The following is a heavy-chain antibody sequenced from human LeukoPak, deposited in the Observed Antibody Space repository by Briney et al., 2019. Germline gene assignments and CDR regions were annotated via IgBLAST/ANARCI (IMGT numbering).Heavy chain of an antibody. J-gene: IGHJ4*02. CDR2: VYYSGST. V-gene: IGHV4-39*01. CDR3: ARRTADRIFDY. D-gene: IGHD1-1*01. CDR1: GGSISSSTYY. Sequence: SETLSLTSTVSGGSISSSTYYWGWIRQPPGKGLEWIGNVYYSGSTYYNPSLKSRVTISVDTSKNQFSLKLSSVTAADTAVYYCARRTADRIFDYWGQGTLVTVSS.